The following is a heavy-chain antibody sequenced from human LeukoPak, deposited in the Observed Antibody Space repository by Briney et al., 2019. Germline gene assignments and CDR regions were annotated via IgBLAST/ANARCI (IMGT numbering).Heavy chain of an antibody. CDR1: GFTFRSYS. CDR3: ARDWVVVVPAAFDYYYYYMDV. V-gene: IGHV3-48*01. CDR2: ISSSSSTI. D-gene: IGHD2-2*01. J-gene: IGHJ6*03. Sequence: PGGSLRLSCAASGFTFRSYSMNWVRQAPGKGLEWVSYISSSSSTIYYADSVKGRFTISRDNAKNSLYLQMNSLRAEDTAVYYCARDWVVVVPAAFDYYYYYMDVWGKGTTVTVSS.